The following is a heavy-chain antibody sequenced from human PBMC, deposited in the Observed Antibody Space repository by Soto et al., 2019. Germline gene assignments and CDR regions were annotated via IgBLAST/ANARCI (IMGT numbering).Heavy chain of an antibody. CDR1: GFTFSSYA. V-gene: IGHV3-30-3*01. J-gene: IGHJ4*02. D-gene: IGHD6-6*01. CDR3: ARLGLSSSSPGY. CDR2: ISYDGSNK. Sequence: GGSLRLSCAASGFTFSSYAMHWVRQAPGKGLEWVAVISYDGSNKYYADSVKGRFTISRDNSKNTLYLQMNSLRAEDTAVYYCARLGLSSSSPGYWGQGTLVTVSS.